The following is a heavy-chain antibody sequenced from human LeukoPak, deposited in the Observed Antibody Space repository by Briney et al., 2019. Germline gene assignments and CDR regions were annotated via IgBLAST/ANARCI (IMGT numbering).Heavy chain of an antibody. D-gene: IGHD5-12*01. CDR1: GGSISSSNW. CDR2: IYHSGST. V-gene: IGHV4-4*02. CDR3: ASGDSGYDNLDY. J-gene: IGHJ4*02. Sequence: ETLSLTCAVSGGSISSSNWWSWVRQPPGKGLEWIGEIYHSGSTNYNPSLKSRVTISVDKSKNQFSLKLSSVTAADTAVYYCASGDSGYDNLDYWGQGTLVTVSS.